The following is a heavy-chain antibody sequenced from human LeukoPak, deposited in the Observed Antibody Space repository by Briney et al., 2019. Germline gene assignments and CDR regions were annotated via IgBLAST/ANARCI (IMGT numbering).Heavy chain of an antibody. CDR2: IYHSGST. CDR1: GYSISSGYY. D-gene: IGHD2-2*02. CDR3: ARLDIVVVPAAIEY. Sequence: SETLSLTCAVSGYSISSGYYWGWIRQPPGKGLEWIGSIYHSGSTYYNPTLKSRVTISVDTSKNQFSLKLSSVTAADTAVYYCARLDIVVVPAAIEYWGQGTLVTVSS. V-gene: IGHV4-38-2*01. J-gene: IGHJ4*02.